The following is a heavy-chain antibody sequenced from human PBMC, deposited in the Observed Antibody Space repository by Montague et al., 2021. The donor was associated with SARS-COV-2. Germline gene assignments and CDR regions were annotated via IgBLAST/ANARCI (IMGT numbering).Heavy chain of an antibody. J-gene: IGHJ5*02. CDR3: ARLGLGPQGEES. CDR1: GGSINTDGFY. Sequence: SETLSLTCIVSGGSINTDGFYWDWIRHALGKQLVWFGSGYHDGKTNYTLSTKTRFTLSVDTSTNQFSLKLSSVTAADTAVYHCARLGLGPQGEESWGQGTVVIVSS. V-gene: IGHV4-39*01. CDR2: GYHDGKT. D-gene: IGHD3-16*01.